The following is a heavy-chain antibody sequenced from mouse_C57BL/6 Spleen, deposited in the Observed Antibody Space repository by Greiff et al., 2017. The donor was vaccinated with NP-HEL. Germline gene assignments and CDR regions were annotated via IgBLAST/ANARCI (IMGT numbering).Heavy chain of an antibody. D-gene: IGHD1-1*01. J-gene: IGHJ2*01. CDR1: GYTFTSYG. CDR2: IYPRSGNT. CDR3: ARRREFITTVVASDY. V-gene: IGHV1-81*01. Sequence: VQLQQSGAELARPGASVKLSCKASGYTFTSYGISWVKQRTGQGLEWIGEIYPRSGNTYYNEKFKDKATLTADKSSSTAYMELRSLTSEDSAVYFCARRREFITTVVASDYWGQGTTLTVSS.